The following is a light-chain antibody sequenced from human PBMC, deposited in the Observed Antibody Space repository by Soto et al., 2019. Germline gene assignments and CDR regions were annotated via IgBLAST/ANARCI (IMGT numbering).Light chain of an antibody. Sequence: QSVLTQPPSAAGSPGQSVTISCTGTSSDVGGYDYVSWYQQHPGKAPKLMIFEVNKRPLGVPDRFSGSKSGNTAALTVSGIQAEEEADYYCSSFAGSNDVIFGGGTKLTVL. CDR3: SSFAGSNDVI. CDR2: EVN. J-gene: IGLJ2*01. CDR1: SSDVGGYDY. V-gene: IGLV2-8*01.